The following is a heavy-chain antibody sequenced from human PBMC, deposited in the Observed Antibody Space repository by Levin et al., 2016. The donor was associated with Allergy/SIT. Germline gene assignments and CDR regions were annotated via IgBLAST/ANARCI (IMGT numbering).Heavy chain of an antibody. D-gene: IGHD1-26*01. CDR1: GFTVSSNY. V-gene: IGHV3-66*01. CDR2: IYSGGST. CDR3: ARGLGGTYGLDY. J-gene: IGHJ4*02. Sequence: GESLKISCAASGFTVSSNYMSWVRQAPGKGLEWVSLIYSGGSTYYADSVKGRFTISRDNSKNTLYLQMDSLRAEDTAVYYCARGLGGTYGLDYWGQGTLVIVSS.